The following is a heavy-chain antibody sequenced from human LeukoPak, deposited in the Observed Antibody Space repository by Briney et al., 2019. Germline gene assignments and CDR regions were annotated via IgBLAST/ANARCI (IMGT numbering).Heavy chain of an antibody. D-gene: IGHD4-17*01. V-gene: IGHV3-20*04. J-gene: IGHJ4*02. CDR3: ARDLNYGDYPDY. CDR1: GFTFDDYD. CDR2: INWNAGNA. Sequence: QPGGSLRLSCAASGFTFDDYDMSWVRQAPGKGLEWVSNINWNAGNAGYADSVKGRFTISRDNAKNSLYLQMNSLRAEDTAVYYCARDLNYGDYPDYWGQGTLVTVSS.